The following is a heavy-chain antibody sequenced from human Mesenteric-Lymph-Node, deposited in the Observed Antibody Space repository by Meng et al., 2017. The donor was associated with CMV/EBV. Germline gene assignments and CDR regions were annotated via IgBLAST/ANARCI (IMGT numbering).Heavy chain of an antibody. CDR3: ARDRRGSWYPGYYGMDV. J-gene: IGHJ6*02. V-gene: IGHV1-18*01. Sequence: ASVKVSCKASGYTFTNYGISWVRQAPGQGLEWMGWISAYNGNTNYAQNLQGRVTMTTDTSTSTACMELRSLRSDDTAMYYCARDRRGSWYPGYYGMDVWGQGTTVTVSS. CDR2: ISAYNGNT. D-gene: IGHD6-13*01. CDR1: GYTFTNYG.